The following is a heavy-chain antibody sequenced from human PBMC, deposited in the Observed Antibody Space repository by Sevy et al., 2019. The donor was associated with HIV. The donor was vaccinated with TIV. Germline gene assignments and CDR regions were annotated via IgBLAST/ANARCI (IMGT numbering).Heavy chain of an antibody. D-gene: IGHD3-9*01. CDR3: TASMKTDVLRYFDRLEEPPFDH. J-gene: IGHJ4*02. CDR1: GFTFSGSA. CDR2: IRSRVNSHAT. V-gene: IGHV3-73*01. Sequence: GGSLRLSCAASGFTFSGSAMHWVRQASGKGLEWVGRIRSRVNSHATAYTASVKGRFTISRDDSENTAFLQMSSLKTEDTAVYYCTASMKTDVLRYFDRLEEPPFDHWGQGTLVTVSS.